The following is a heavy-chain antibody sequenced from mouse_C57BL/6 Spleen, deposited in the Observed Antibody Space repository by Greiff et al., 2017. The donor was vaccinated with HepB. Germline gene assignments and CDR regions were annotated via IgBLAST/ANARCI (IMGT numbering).Heavy chain of an antibody. D-gene: IGHD1-1*01. CDR2: IYPGDGAT. J-gene: IGHJ4*01. Sequence: VQLQQSGAELVKPGASVKISCKASGYAFSSYWMNWVKQRPGKGLEWIGQIYPGDGATNYNGKFKGKATLTADKSSSTAYMQLSSLTSEDSAVYFSARFCYGSSYGLYYAIDYWGQGTSVTVSA. CDR3: ARFCYGSSYGLYYAIDY. CDR1: GYAFSSYW. V-gene: IGHV1-80*01.